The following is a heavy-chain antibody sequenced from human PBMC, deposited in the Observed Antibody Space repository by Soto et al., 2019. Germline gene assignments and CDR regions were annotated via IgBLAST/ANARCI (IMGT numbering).Heavy chain of an antibody. CDR3: ARAAPVLRYFDWFLGFDY. J-gene: IGHJ4*02. Sequence: ASVKVSCKASGYTFTSYAMHWVRQAPGQRLEWMGWINAGNGNTKYSQKFQGRVTITRDTSASTAYMELSSLRSEDTAVYYCARAAPVLRYFDWFLGFDYWGQGTLVTVSS. CDR1: GYTFTSYA. D-gene: IGHD3-9*01. V-gene: IGHV1-3*01. CDR2: INAGNGNT.